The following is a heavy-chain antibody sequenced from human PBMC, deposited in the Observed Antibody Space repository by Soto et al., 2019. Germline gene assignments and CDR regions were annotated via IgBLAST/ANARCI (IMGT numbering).Heavy chain of an antibody. D-gene: IGHD2-2*01. CDR3: AREDVTEYQLLYYYGMDV. CDR2: ISAYNGNT. J-gene: IGHJ6*02. Sequence: QVQLVQSGAEVKKPGASVKVSCKASGYTFTSYGISWVRQAPGQGLEWMGWISAYNGNTNYAQKLQGRVTMTTDTSTSTAYMEQRSLRSDDTAVYYCAREDVTEYQLLYYYGMDVWGQGTTVTVSS. CDR1: GYTFTSYG. V-gene: IGHV1-18*01.